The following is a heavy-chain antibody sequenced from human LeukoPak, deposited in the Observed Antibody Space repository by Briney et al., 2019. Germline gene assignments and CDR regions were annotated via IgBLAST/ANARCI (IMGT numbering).Heavy chain of an antibody. D-gene: IGHD3-10*01. CDR3: AKERGGYFQH. CDR1: GFTFSSYA. V-gene: IGHV3-23*01. J-gene: IGHJ1*01. CDR2: LGGSGIST. Sequence: GGSLRLSCAASGFTFSSYAMSWVRQGPGKGLEWVSTLGGSGISTFYADSVKGRFTISRDNSKNTVFLQMNSLRAEDTAIYYCAKERGGYFQHWGQGTLATVSS.